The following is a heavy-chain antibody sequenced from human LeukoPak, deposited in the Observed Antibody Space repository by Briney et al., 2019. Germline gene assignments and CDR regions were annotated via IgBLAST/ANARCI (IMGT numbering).Heavy chain of an antibody. Sequence: PSETLSLTCPVSSGSISSGVYYWSWIRQHPGKGLEWIGYIYYSGSTYYNTSLKSRVTISVDTSKNQFSLKLSSVTAADTAVYYCARGVRWLQLSYFDYWGQGTLVTVSS. CDR2: IYYSGST. CDR1: SGSISSGVYY. D-gene: IGHD5-24*01. CDR3: ARGVRWLQLSYFDY. J-gene: IGHJ4*02. V-gene: IGHV4-31*03.